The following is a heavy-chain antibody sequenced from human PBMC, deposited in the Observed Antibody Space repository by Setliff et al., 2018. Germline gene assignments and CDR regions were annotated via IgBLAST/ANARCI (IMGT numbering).Heavy chain of an antibody. CDR3: ARGDRWGYSYCPYYYGMDV. J-gene: IGHJ6*02. V-gene: IGHV3-48*03. Sequence: GGSLRLSCEVSGFTFSDYEMNWVRQAPGKGLEWVSYISSSGSTIYYADSVKGRFTISRDNAKNSLYLQMNSLRAEDTAVYYCARGDRWGYSYCPYYYGMDVWGQGTTVTVS. D-gene: IGHD5-18*01. CDR2: ISSSGSTI. CDR1: GFTFSDYE.